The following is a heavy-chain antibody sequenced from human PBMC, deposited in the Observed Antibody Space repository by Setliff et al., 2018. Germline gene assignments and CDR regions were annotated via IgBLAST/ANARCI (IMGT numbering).Heavy chain of an antibody. J-gene: IGHJ3*02. CDR2: IYTSGST. CDR1: GGSISNYY. V-gene: IGHV4-4*07. D-gene: IGHD1-26*01. Sequence: PSETLSLTCTVSGGSISNYYWSWIRQPAGKGPERIGRIYTSGSTNYNPSLKSRVTMSVDTSKNQFSLKLSSVTAADTAVYYCARKGISALSGAFDMWGQGTMVTVSS. CDR3: ARKGISALSGAFDM.